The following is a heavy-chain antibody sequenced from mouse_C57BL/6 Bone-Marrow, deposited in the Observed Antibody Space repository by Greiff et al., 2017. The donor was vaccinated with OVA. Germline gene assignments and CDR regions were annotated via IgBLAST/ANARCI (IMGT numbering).Heavy chain of an antibody. CDR2: IHPNSGST. J-gene: IGHJ2*01. V-gene: IGHV1-64*01. D-gene: IGHD1-1*01. CDR1: GYTFTSYW. CDR3: ASRYYGSRHFDY. Sequence: QVQLQQPGAELVKPGASVTLSCKASGYTFTSYWMHWVKQRPGQGLEWIGMIHPNSGSTNYNEKFKSKATLTVDKSSSTAYMQLSSLTSEDSAVYYCASRYYGSRHFDYWGQGTTLTVSS.